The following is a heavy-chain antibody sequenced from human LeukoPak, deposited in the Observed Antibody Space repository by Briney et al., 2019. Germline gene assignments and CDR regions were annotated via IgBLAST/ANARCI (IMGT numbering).Heavy chain of an antibody. D-gene: IGHD5-18*01. CDR2: INHSGST. Sequence: SETLSLTCTVSGGSISSYYWSWIRQPPGKGLKWIGEINHSGSTNYNPSLKSRVTISVDTSKNQFSLKLSSVTAADTAVYYCARGGIQLWLRGVGGGRGTYFDYWGQGTLVTVSS. J-gene: IGHJ4*02. CDR1: GGSISSYY. V-gene: IGHV4-34*01. CDR3: ARGGIQLWLRGVGGGRGTYFDY.